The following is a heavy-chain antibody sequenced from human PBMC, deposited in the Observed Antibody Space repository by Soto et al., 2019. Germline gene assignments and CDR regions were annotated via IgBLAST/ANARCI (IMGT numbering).Heavy chain of an antibody. V-gene: IGHV3-48*01. CDR3: ARDRSAPPDNVVVAAAIPPAYFDY. CDR1: GFTFSTYS. J-gene: IGHJ4*02. Sequence: EVQLVESGGGLVQPGGSLGLPFPAPGFTFSTYSMNWARKAPGKGLGGVSYISSSSSTIYYADSVKGRFTISRDNAKNSLYLEMNSLRAEDTAVYYCARDRSAPPDNVVVAAAIPPAYFDYWGQGTLVTVSS. D-gene: IGHD2-15*01. CDR2: ISSSSSTI.